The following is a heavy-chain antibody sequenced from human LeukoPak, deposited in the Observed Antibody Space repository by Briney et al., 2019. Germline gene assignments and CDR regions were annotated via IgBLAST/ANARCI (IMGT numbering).Heavy chain of an antibody. CDR3: AKTRPLDSSSWSHGDY. D-gene: IGHD6-13*01. J-gene: IGHJ4*02. CDR1: GFTFSSYG. Sequence: GGSLRLSCAASGFTFSSYGMHWVRQAPGKGLEWVALISYDGSNEYYADSVKGRFTISRDNSKNTLYLQMNSLRAEDTAVYYCAKTRPLDSSSWSHGDYWGQGTLVTVSS. V-gene: IGHV3-30*18. CDR2: ISYDGSNE.